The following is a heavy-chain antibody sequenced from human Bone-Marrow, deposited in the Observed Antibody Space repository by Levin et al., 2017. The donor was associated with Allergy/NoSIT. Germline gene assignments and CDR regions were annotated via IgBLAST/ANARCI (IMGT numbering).Heavy chain of an antibody. V-gene: IGHV4-61*01. CDR1: GASVSSGSFF. J-gene: IGHJ6*03. D-gene: IGHD2-15*01. Sequence: SETLSLTCTVSGASVSSGSFFWSWIRQPPGKGLEWIGYIDNSGSTNYSPSLKSRLTISVDTSKNQNSLKLRSVTAAATAVYYWARGRYCSAGRCYKFADYYYMDVWGKGTTVTVSS. CDR3: ARGRYCSAGRCYKFADYYYMDV. CDR2: IDNSGST.